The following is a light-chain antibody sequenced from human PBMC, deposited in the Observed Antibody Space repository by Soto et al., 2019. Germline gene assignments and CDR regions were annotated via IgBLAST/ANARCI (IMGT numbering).Light chain of an antibody. V-gene: IGKV1-5*01. CDR3: QQYNSYWT. Sequence: IQMTQSPSTLSASVGDRVTITCLASQSISSWLDWYQQKPGKAPKLLIYDASSLESGVPSRFSGSGSGTEFTLTISSLQPDDFATYYCQQYNSYWTFGQGTKVDIK. J-gene: IGKJ1*01. CDR1: QSISSW. CDR2: DAS.